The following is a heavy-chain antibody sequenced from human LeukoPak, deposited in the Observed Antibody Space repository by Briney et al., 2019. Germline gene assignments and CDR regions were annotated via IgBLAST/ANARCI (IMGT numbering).Heavy chain of an antibody. CDR2: IYSGGNT. Sequence: GGSLRLSCAAFGFTVSVNYMSWVRQAPGKGLECVSVIYSGGNTYYADSVKGRFTISRDNSKNTLYLQMGSLRAEDMAVYYCARAEWEQLRWGIDYWGQGSLVTVSS. J-gene: IGHJ4*02. CDR1: GFTVSVNY. V-gene: IGHV3-66*01. D-gene: IGHD1-26*01. CDR3: ARAEWEQLRWGIDY.